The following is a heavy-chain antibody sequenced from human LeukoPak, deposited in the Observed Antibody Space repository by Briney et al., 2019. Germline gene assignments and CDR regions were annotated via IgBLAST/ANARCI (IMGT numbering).Heavy chain of an antibody. V-gene: IGHV3-23*01. D-gene: IGHD2-21*02. CDR3: AGCGGDCSTSDY. CDR1: GFTFSSYG. J-gene: IGHJ4*02. Sequence: GGSLRLSCAASGFTFSSYGMSWVRQAPGKGLEWVSAISGSGGSTYYADSVKGRFTISRDNSKSTLYLQMNSLRAEDTAVYYCAGCGGDCSTSDYWGQGTLVTVSS. CDR2: ISGSGGST.